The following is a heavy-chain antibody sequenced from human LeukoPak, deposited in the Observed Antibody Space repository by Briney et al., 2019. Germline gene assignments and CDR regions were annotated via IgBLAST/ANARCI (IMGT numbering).Heavy chain of an antibody. V-gene: IGHV3-48*03. Sequence: GGSLRLSCAASGFTFSSYEMNWVRQAPGKGLEWVSYISSSGTTIYYADSLKGRFTISRDNAENSVYLQMNSPRAEDTAVYYCARPYYYASGSSYFDYWGQGTLVTVSS. CDR3: ARPYYYASGSSYFDY. D-gene: IGHD3-10*01. CDR2: ISSSGTTI. CDR1: GFTFSSYE. J-gene: IGHJ4*02.